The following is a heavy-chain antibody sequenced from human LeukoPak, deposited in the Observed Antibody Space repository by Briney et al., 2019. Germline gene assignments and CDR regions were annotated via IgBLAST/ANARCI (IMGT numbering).Heavy chain of an antibody. Sequence: SETLSLTCTVSGGSISSGDYYWSWIRQHPGKGLEWIGYIYYSGSTYYNPSLRSRVDISLDTSKNQFSLQLSSVTAADTAVYYCARLGYDSSGSYYGMDAWGQGTTVTVSS. V-gene: IGHV4-31*03. CDR2: IYYSGST. CDR1: GGSISSGDYY. D-gene: IGHD6-19*01. CDR3: ARLGYDSSGSYYGMDA. J-gene: IGHJ6*02.